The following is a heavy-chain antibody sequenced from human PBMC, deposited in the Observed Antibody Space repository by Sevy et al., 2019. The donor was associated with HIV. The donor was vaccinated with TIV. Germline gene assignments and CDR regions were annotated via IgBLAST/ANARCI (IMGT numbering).Heavy chain of an antibody. CDR3: TRRGYSGRFDF. D-gene: IGHD5-12*01. CDR2: LYHDGSS. V-gene: IGHV4-39*01. J-gene: IGHJ4*02. Sequence: SEILSLTCSVSGGSLSRSPYYWGWIRQPPGKGLEWIGSLYHDGSSSYIPSLMSRVTMSADTSNNQFSLRLTSVAAADTAVYYCTRRGYSGRFDFWGQGILVTVSS. CDR1: GGSLSRSPYY.